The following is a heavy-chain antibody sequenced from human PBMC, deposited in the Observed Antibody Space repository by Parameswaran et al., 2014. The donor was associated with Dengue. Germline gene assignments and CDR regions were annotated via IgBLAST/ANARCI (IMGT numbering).Heavy chain of an antibody. CDR3: ARDKVPAALNWFDP. Sequence: SWVRQAPGQGLEWMGRIIPILGIANYAQKFQGRVTITADKSTSTAYMELSSLRSEDTAVYYCARDKVPAALNWFDPWGQGTLVTVSS. D-gene: IGHD2-2*01. V-gene: IGHV1-69*04. J-gene: IGHJ5*02. CDR2: IIPILGIA.